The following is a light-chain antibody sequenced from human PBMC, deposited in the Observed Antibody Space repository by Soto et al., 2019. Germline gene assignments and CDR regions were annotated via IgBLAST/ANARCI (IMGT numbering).Light chain of an antibody. V-gene: IGKV1-5*01. J-gene: IGKJ1*01. CDR3: QQYETFSGT. CDR2: DAS. CDR1: QSISHW. Sequence: IQMTQSPSTLSASVGDRVTITCRASQSISHWVAWFQQRPGKAPNLLIYDASSLESGVPSRFSGSGSGTEFTLTIASLQPDDFATYYCQQYETFSGTFGPGTKVDIK.